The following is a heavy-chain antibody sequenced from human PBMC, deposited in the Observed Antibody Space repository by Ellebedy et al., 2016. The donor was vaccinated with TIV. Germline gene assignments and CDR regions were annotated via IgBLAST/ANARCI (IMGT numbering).Heavy chain of an antibody. CDR1: GFTFSSYW. D-gene: IGHD3-9*01. V-gene: IGHV3-7*03. CDR2: IKQDGSEQ. CDR3: ARDNKLVYDILTGYYISYYYGMDV. Sequence: GGSLRLXXAASGFTFSSYWMSWVRQAPGKGLEWVANIKQDGSEQYYVDSVKGRFTISRDNAKNSLYLQMNSLRAEDTAVYYCARDNKLVYDILTGYYISYYYGMDVWGQGTTVTVSS. J-gene: IGHJ6*02.